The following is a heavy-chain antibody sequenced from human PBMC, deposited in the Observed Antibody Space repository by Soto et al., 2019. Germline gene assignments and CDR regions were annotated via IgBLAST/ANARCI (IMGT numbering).Heavy chain of an antibody. J-gene: IGHJ3*02. Sequence: GGSLRLSCGGSGFPFSSYSMNWVRQAPGKGLEWVSSISSSSSYIYYADSVKGRFTISRDNAKNSLYLQMNSLRAEDTAVYYCAREEAQKWFGELPSSSVLDAFHIWGQGAMVTVSS. CDR1: GFPFSSYS. CDR2: ISSSSSYI. CDR3: AREEAQKWFGELPSSSVLDAFHI. D-gene: IGHD3-10*01. V-gene: IGHV3-21*01.